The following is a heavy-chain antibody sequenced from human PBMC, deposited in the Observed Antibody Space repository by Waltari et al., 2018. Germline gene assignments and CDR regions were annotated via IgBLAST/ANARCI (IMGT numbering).Heavy chain of an antibody. CDR3: ARRRGGGYWYFDL. Sequence: EVQLVESGGGLVQPGGSLRLSCVGSGFTFGTYWMSWVRHSPGKGLGWVANRKQNGREKWYVDSVKGRFIISRDDTKNSLYLQLNSLRAEDTAVYYCARRRGGGYWYFDLWGRGTLVTVSS. CDR1: GFTFGTYW. J-gene: IGHJ2*01. V-gene: IGHV3-7*01. D-gene: IGHD2-15*01. CDR2: RKQNGREK.